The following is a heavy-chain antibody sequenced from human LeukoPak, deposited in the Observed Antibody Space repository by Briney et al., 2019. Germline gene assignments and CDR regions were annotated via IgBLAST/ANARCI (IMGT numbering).Heavy chain of an antibody. Sequence: GAPVKVSCKASGYTFTGYYMHWVRQAPGQGLEWMGWINPNSGGTNYAQKFQGWVTMTRDTSISTAYMELSRLRSDDTAVYYCARDSIAAAEDYNWFDPWGQGTLVTVSS. D-gene: IGHD6-13*01. J-gene: IGHJ5*02. CDR1: GYTFTGYY. CDR3: ARDSIAAAEDYNWFDP. CDR2: INPNSGGT. V-gene: IGHV1-2*04.